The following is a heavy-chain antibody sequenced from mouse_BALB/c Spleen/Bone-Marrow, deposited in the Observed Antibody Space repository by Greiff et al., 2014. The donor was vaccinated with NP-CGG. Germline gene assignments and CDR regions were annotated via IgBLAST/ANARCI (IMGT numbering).Heavy chain of an antibody. CDR1: GYAFSSYW. CDR2: IYPGDGDT. J-gene: IGHJ2*01. Sequence: VQLQQSGAELVRPGSSVKISCKASGYAFSSYWMNWVKQRPGQGLEWIGQIYPGDGDTNYNGKFKGKATLTADKSSSTAYMQLSSLTSEDSAVYFCARDYYGSRYYFDYWGQGTTLTVS. D-gene: IGHD1-1*01. CDR3: ARDYYGSRYYFDY. V-gene: IGHV1-80*01.